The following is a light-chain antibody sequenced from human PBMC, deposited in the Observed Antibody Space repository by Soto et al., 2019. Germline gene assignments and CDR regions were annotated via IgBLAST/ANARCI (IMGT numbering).Light chain of an antibody. CDR2: EVS. CDR1: SSDVGGYKY. V-gene: IGLV2-14*01. J-gene: IGLJ1*01. Sequence: QSVLTQPASVSGSPGQSIAISCTGTSSDVGGYKYVSWYQQHPGKAPKLLISEVSNRPSGVSDRFSGSKSGNTASLTISGPQAEDEADYYCSSFTSSYTFVFGSGTKLTVL. CDR3: SSFTSSYTFV.